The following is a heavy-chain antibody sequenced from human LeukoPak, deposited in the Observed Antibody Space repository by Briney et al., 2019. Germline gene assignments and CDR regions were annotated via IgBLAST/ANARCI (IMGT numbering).Heavy chain of an antibody. V-gene: IGHV1-69*04. D-gene: IGHD2-15*01. CDR3: ARDRMSGGSPNWFDP. J-gene: IGHJ5*02. Sequence: ASVKVSCKASGGTFSSYAISWVRQAPGQGLEWMGRIIPILGIVNYAQKFQGRVTITADKSTSTAYMELSSLRSEDTAVYYCARDRMSGGSPNWFDPWGQGTLVTVSS. CDR2: IIPILGIV. CDR1: GGTFSSYA.